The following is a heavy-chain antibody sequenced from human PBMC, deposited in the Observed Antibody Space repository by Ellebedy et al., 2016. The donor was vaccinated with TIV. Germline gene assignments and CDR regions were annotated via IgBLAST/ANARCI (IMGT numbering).Heavy chain of an antibody. Sequence: SGPTLVXPTQTLTLTCTFSGFSLSTSGVGVGWIRQPPGKALEWLALIYWDDDKRYSPSLKSRLTITKDTSKNQVVLTMTNMDPVDTATYYCAHVGRFGPEEGWYFDLWGRGTLVTVSS. V-gene: IGHV2-5*02. J-gene: IGHJ2*01. D-gene: IGHD3-10*01. CDR1: GFSLSTSGVG. CDR2: IYWDDDK. CDR3: AHVGRFGPEEGWYFDL.